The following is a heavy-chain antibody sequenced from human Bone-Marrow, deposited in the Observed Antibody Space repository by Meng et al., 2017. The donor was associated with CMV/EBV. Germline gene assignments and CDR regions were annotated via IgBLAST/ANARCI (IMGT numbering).Heavy chain of an antibody. Sequence: GSLRLSCTVSGGSVSSGSYYWSWIRQPPGKGLEWIGYIYYSGSTNYNPSLKSRVTISVDTSKNQFSLRLSSVTAADTAVYYCARAQSMYYYDSSRGDWFDPWGQGTLVTVSS. CDR2: IYYSGST. CDR3: ARAQSMYYYDSSRGDWFDP. V-gene: IGHV4-61*01. J-gene: IGHJ5*02. CDR1: GGSVSSGSYY. D-gene: IGHD3-22*01.